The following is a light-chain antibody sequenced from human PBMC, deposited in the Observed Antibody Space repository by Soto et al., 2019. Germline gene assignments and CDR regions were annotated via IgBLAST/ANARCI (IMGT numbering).Light chain of an antibody. CDR2: DVS. V-gene: IGLV2-14*01. J-gene: IGLJ3*02. CDR1: SSDVGGYNY. Sequence: QSVLTQPASVSGSPGQSITISCTGTSSDVGGYNYVSWYQQHPGKAPKLMIYDVSNRPSGVSNRFSGSKSGNTASLTISGLQAEDEADYYCSSYTSSSTHPWVFGGGTKLTV. CDR3: SSYTSSSTHPWV.